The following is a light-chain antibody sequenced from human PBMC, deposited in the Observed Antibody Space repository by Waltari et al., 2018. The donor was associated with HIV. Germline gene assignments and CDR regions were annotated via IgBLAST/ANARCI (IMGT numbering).Light chain of an antibody. V-gene: IGLV1-47*01. CDR2: RDY. CDR3: VAWDDSLSGYV. J-gene: IGLJ1*01. CDR1: SSNVGSKP. Sequence: QSVLTQPPSASGTLGQSVTISCPGSSSNVGSKPVYWFQQVPGTAPKLLIYRDYQRREGIPDRFSGSKSGASASLTISGLRSEDEADYYCVAWDDSLSGYVFGTGTKISVL.